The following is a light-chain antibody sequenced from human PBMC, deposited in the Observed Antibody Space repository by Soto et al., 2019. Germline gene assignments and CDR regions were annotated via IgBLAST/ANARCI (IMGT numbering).Light chain of an antibody. CDR1: QSISSW. CDR3: QQYNSYST. Sequence: EIPMTQSPSTLSASVGDRVTITCRASQSISSWLAWYQQKPGKAPKLLIYKASSLESGVPSTFSGSGSGTEFTLTISSLQPDDFATYYGQQYNSYSTCGQGTKVEIK. CDR2: KAS. J-gene: IGKJ1*01. V-gene: IGKV1-5*03.